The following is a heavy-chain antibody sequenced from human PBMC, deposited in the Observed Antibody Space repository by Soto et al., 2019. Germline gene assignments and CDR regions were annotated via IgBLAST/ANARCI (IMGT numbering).Heavy chain of an antibody. CDR3: ARDAGTRYYNAL. CDR2: IYHSGST. V-gene: IGHV4-30-2*01. D-gene: IGHD3-9*01. J-gene: IGHJ4*02. Sequence: PSETLSLTCSVSGGSISSGAYSWCWIRQPQGKSLEWIGNIYHSGSTSYNPSLKRRVAISVDKSKNQISLKLSSVTAADTAVYYCARDAGTRYYNALWGRGTLVPVSA. CDR1: GGSISSGAYS.